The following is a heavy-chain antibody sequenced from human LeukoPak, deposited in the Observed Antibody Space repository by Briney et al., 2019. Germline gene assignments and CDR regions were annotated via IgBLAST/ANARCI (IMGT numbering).Heavy chain of an antibody. CDR1: GFTFRTYS. V-gene: IGHV3-21*01. CDR2: ISSSRSYI. J-gene: IGHJ4*02. Sequence: PGGSLRLSCAASGFTFRTYSMNWVRQAPGKGLEWVASISSSRSYIYYADSVKGRFTISRDNARKSLYLQMNSLRAEDTAVYYCARDPHMSWGSGFDYWGQGTLVTVSS. CDR3: ARDPHMSWGSGFDY. D-gene: IGHD7-27*01.